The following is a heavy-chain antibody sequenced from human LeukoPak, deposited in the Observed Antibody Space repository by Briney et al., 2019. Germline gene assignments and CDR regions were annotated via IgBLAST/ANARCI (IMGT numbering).Heavy chain of an antibody. CDR3: ARGGRRYCSGGSCYSFDY. D-gene: IGHD2-15*01. CDR2: INHSGST. J-gene: IGHJ4*02. V-gene: IGHV4-34*01. CDR1: GGSFSGYY. Sequence: SETLSLTRAVYGGSFSGYYWSWIRQPPGKGLEWIGEINHSGSTNYNPSLKSRVTISVDTSKNQFSLKLSSVTAADTAVYYCARGGRRYCSGGSCYSFDYWGQGTLVTVSS.